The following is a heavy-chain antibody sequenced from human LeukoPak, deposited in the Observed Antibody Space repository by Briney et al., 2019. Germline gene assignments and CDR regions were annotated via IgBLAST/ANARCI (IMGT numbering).Heavy chain of an antibody. CDR1: GFTFSSYS. CDR3: ARVGYAFDI. J-gene: IGHJ3*02. CDR2: ISSSNTI. Sequence: GGSLRLSCVASGFTFSSYSMNWVRQAPGKGLEWVSYISSSNTIYYADSVKGRFTISRDNAKNSLYLQMNSLRDEDTAVYYCARVGYAFDIWGQGTMVTVSS. V-gene: IGHV3-48*02.